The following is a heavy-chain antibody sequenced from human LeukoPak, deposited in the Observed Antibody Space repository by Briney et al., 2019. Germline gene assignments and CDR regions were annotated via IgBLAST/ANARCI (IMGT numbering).Heavy chain of an antibody. D-gene: IGHD6-19*01. V-gene: IGHV3-74*01. CDR1: GFTFSDYW. CDR2: ISFDGST. CDR3: AKEFGSGWRYYYYGMDV. Sequence: GGSLRLSCAASGFTFSDYWMHWVRQAPGKGLVWVSCISFDGSTTYADSVRGRFTISRDNSKNSLYLQMNSLRAEDTAVYYCAKEFGSGWRYYYYGMDVWGQGTTVTVSS. J-gene: IGHJ6*02.